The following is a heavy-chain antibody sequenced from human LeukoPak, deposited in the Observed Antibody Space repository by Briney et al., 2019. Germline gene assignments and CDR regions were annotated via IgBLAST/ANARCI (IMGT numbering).Heavy chain of an antibody. D-gene: IGHD3-22*01. CDR3: ARDYDSSGYYGNDAFDI. CDR1: GGSSSGYY. V-gene: IGHV4-34*01. Sequence: SETPSLTCAVYGGSSSGYYWSWIRQPPGKGLEWLGEINHSGSTNYNPSLRSRVTISVDTSKNQFSLKLSSVTAADTAVYYCARDYDSSGYYGNDAFDIWGQGTMVTVSS. CDR2: INHSGST. J-gene: IGHJ3*02.